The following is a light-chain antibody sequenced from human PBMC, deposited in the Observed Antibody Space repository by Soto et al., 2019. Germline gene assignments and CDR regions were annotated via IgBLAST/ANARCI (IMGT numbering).Light chain of an antibody. V-gene: IGKV3D-15*01. CDR1: QSVSGY. CDR3: QQYNNWLT. J-gene: IGKJ4*01. Sequence: EIVMTQSPGTVSVFPGETVTLSCRASQSVSGYLDWFHQKPGQAPRLLIYDASSRATGVPDRFSGSGSGTEFTLTISSLQSEDFAVYYCQQYNNWLTFGGGTKVDIK. CDR2: DAS.